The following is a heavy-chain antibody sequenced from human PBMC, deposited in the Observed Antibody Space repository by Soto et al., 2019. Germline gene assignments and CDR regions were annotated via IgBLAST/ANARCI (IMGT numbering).Heavy chain of an antibody. V-gene: IGHV3-23*01. CDR2: ISGSGGST. D-gene: IGHD6-13*01. CDR3: AKDGWDSSSWYVGVYYYYYYMDV. CDR1: GFTFSSYA. Sequence: EVQLLESGGGLVQPGGSLRLSCAASGFTFSSYAMSWVRQAPGKGLEWVSAISGSGGSTYYADSVKGRFTISRDNSKNTVYLQMNSLRAEETAVYYCAKDGWDSSSWYVGVYYYYYYMDVWGKGTTVTVSS. J-gene: IGHJ6*03.